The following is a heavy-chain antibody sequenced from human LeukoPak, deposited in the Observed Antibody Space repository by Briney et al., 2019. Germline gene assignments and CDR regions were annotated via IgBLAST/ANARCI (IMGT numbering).Heavy chain of an antibody. J-gene: IGHJ4*02. D-gene: IGHD3-10*01. Sequence: GGSLRLSCAASGFTFSSYAMSWVRQAPGKGLEWVSAISGSGGSTYYADSVKGRFTISRDNAKNSLYLQMNSLRAEDTAVYYCAMSDYPRSPIDYWGQGTLVTVSS. V-gene: IGHV3-23*01. CDR1: GFTFSSYA. CDR2: ISGSGGST. CDR3: AMSDYPRSPIDY.